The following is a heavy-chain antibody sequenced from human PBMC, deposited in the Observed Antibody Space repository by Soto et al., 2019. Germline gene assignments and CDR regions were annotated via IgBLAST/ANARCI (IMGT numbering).Heavy chain of an antibody. J-gene: IGHJ4*02. Sequence: QVQLVQSGAEVKKPGSSVKVSCKASGDTFTTNSLNWVRQAPGQGLEWMGGIIPVVGTTKYAQKYQDRVTITGYKSTNTAYMELSSLRSDDTAVYYCARGLLYATTDFDYWGQGNPVTVSS. D-gene: IGHD2-8*01. CDR2: IIPVVGTT. CDR3: ARGLLYATTDFDY. CDR1: GDTFTTNS. V-gene: IGHV1-69*06.